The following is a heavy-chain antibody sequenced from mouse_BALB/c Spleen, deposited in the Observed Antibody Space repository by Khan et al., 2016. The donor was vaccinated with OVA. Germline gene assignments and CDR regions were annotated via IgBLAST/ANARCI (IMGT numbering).Heavy chain of an antibody. Sequence: QVQLQQPGAELVKPGASVKLSCKASGYTFTNYWVHWVKQGPEQGLEWIGEIYPGDGRVNYNEKFKNKASLTVDRSSSTAYMQLSSLTSEDSAVYYCARNAYFGNYFDDWGQGTTLTVSS. CDR1: GYTFTNYW. J-gene: IGHJ2*01. V-gene: IGHV1S81*02. CDR3: ARNAYFGNYFDD. D-gene: IGHD2-10*01. CDR2: IYPGDGRV.